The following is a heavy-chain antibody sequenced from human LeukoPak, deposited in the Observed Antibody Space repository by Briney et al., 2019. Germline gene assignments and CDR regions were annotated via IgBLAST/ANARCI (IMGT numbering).Heavy chain of an antibody. CDR2: INPNSGGT. Sequence: GASVKVSCKASGYTFTSYAMNWVRQAPGQGLEWMGWINPNSGGTNYAQKFQGRVTMTRDTSISTAYMELSRLRSDDTAVYYCAREGDIVVVVAAARHAFDIWGQGTMVTVSS. D-gene: IGHD2-15*01. CDR1: GYTFTSYA. J-gene: IGHJ3*02. CDR3: AREGDIVVVVAAARHAFDI. V-gene: IGHV1-2*02.